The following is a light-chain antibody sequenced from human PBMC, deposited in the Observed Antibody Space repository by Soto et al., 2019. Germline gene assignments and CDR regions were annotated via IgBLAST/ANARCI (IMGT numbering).Light chain of an antibody. J-gene: IGKJ4*01. CDR1: QSISIY. CDR2: AAS. CDR3: QPSYTTPLT. Sequence: EIQMTQSPSSLSASVGDRVTITCRASQSISIYLSGSQQNPGKGPKLLIYAASRLQSGVPSRFSGSGSGTDLTLTISSLQPEDFATYFCQPSYTTPLTFGGGTNMEIK. V-gene: IGKV1-39*01.